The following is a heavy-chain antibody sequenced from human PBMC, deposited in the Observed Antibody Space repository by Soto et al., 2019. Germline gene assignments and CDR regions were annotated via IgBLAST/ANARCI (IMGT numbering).Heavy chain of an antibody. CDR3: ARGIATGQLDP. CDR1: GFTFSSNG. D-gene: IGHD2-15*01. V-gene: IGHV3-23*01. CDR2: ISGSGRNT. Sequence: PGGSLRLSCATSGFTFSSNGMSWVRQAPGKGLDWVSGISGSGRNTYYADSVKGRFTISRDNSKNTLFLQMNSLRSEDTAVYYCARGIATGQLDPWGQGTLVTVSS. J-gene: IGHJ5*02.